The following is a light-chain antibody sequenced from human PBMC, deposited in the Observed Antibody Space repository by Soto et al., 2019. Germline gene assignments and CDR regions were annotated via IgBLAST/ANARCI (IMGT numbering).Light chain of an antibody. CDR1: SSDVGVYNY. Sequence: QLVLTQPPSASGSPGQSVTISCTGTSSDVGVYNYVSWYQQHPGKAPKLMIYEVSKRPSGVPDRFSGSKSGNTASLTVSGLQAEDEADYYCSSFAGNNNVVFGGGTQLTVL. CDR2: EVS. CDR3: SSFAGNNNVV. V-gene: IGLV2-8*01. J-gene: IGLJ2*01.